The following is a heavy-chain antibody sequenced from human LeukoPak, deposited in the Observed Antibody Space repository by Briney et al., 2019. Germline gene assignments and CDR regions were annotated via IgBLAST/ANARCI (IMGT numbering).Heavy chain of an antibody. Sequence: GGSLRLSCAASGFTFTSYSMNWVRQAPGKGLEWVSYISISSSTIYYGDSVKGRFTISRDNAKNSVYLQMNSLRDEDTAVYYCARELGYCSGTTCSVHYYGMDAWGQGTTVTVSS. CDR2: ISISSSTI. CDR3: ARELGYCSGTTCSVHYYGMDA. CDR1: GFTFTSYS. V-gene: IGHV3-48*02. J-gene: IGHJ6*02. D-gene: IGHD2-2*01.